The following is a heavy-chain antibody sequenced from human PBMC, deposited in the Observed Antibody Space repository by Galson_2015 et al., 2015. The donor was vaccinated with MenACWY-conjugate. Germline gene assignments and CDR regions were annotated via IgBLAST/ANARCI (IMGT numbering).Heavy chain of an antibody. J-gene: IGHJ4*02. CDR2: IFYSGRT. V-gene: IGHV4-39*07. D-gene: IGHD5-18*01. Sequence: SETLSLTCAVSGGSISSSPYYWGWIRQPPGKGLEWIGSIFYSGRTYYNLSLKSRVTISVDTSKNQFSLMLTSVTAADTAVYYCARGGIQLWFWFDYWGQGALVTVSS. CDR3: ARGGIQLWFWFDY. CDR1: GGSISSSPYY.